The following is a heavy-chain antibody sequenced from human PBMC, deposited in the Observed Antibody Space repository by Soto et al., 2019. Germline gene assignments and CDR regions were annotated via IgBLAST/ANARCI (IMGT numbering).Heavy chain of an antibody. CDR2: IYYSGST. J-gene: IGHJ4*02. D-gene: IGHD5-12*01. CDR3: ARRVGGYWQFNY. V-gene: IGHV4-59*08. Sequence: SETLSLTCTVYCYSLISYYWSWIRQPPGKGLEWIGYIYYSGSTKYNPSLKSRVTISLDMSKNQFSLKMTSVTAAVTAVYYCARRVGGYWQFNYWGQGALVTVSS. CDR1: CYSLISYY.